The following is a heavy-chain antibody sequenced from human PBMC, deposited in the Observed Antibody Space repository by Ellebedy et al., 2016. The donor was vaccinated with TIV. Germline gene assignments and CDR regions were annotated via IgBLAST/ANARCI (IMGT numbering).Heavy chain of an antibody. Sequence: GESLKISCAASGFTFSTYSMNWVRQVPEKGLEWVSYINSGSSTIVYADSVKGRFTISRDNAKNSLYLQMSSLRDEDTAVYYCARDYSGYFFDYWGQGALVTVSS. D-gene: IGHD5-12*01. CDR2: INSGSSTI. CDR3: ARDYSGYFFDY. CDR1: GFTFSTYS. V-gene: IGHV3-48*02. J-gene: IGHJ4*02.